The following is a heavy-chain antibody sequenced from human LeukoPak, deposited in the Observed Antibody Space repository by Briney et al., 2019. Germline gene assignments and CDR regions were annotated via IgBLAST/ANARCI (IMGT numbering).Heavy chain of an antibody. CDR1: GYSISSGYY. D-gene: IGHD3-10*01. Sequence: SETLSLTCTVSGYSISSGYYWGWIRQPPGKGLEWIGSIYHSGSTYYNPSLKSRVTISVDTSKNQFSLKLSSVTAADTAVYYCARDQAYYYGSGGFDYWGQGTLVTVSS. V-gene: IGHV4-38-2*02. CDR3: ARDQAYYYGSGGFDY. CDR2: IYHSGST. J-gene: IGHJ4*02.